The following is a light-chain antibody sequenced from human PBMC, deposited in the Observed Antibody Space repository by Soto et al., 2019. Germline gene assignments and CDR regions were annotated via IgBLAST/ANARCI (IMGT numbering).Light chain of an antibody. J-gene: IGLJ1*01. CDR3: QSYPSSLSGSF. Sequence: SVLTQPPSGSGDPGQWDTISCIAGSSNIGAGYEVHSYQQLPGTVPKRLIYRNTYRPSGVPDRFSGSRSATSASLTSTEIXAEDEAHYLYQSYPSSLSGSFFGTGTKVKVL. CDR1: SSNIGAGYE. V-gene: IGLV1-40*01. CDR2: RNT.